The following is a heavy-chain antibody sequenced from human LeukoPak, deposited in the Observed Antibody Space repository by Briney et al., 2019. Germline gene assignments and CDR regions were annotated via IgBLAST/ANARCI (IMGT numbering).Heavy chain of an antibody. CDR3: ARGIDGAFDY. Sequence: PGGSLRLSCAASGFTFSAYSMIWVRQAPWKGLEWLSEINRSGENKYYPDSVKGRFTVSRDNSKNTLFLQMTSLTAEDTAIYYCARGIDGAFDYWGQGALVTVSS. V-gene: IGHV3-23*01. CDR1: GFTFSAYS. J-gene: IGHJ4*02. CDR2: INRSGENK. D-gene: IGHD3-10*01.